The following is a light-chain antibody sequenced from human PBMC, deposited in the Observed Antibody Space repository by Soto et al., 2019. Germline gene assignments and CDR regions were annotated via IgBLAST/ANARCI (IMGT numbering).Light chain of an antibody. CDR1: QSVSGN. J-gene: IGKJ2*01. CDR3: QQYYKSPYT. Sequence: EIVMTQSPATLSVSPGERATLSCRASQSVSGNLAWYQQNPGRAPRLLIYGASARATDIPARFSGSGSGTEFTLTISSLQSEDFAVYYCQQYYKSPYTFGQGTRLEIK. V-gene: IGKV3-15*01. CDR2: GAS.